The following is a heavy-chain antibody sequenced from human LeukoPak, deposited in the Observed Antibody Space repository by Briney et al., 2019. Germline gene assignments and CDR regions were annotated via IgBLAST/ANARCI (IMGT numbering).Heavy chain of an antibody. J-gene: IGHJ4*02. Sequence: GGSLRLSCAASGFTFSSYAMQWVRRAPGKGLEWVAVISYDGSNKYYADSVKGRFTISRDNSKNTLYLQMNSLRAEDTAVYYCARPEPEFIYWGQGTLVTVSS. CDR2: ISYDGSNK. CDR1: GFTFSSYA. V-gene: IGHV3-30*04. D-gene: IGHD1-14*01. CDR3: ARPEPEFIY.